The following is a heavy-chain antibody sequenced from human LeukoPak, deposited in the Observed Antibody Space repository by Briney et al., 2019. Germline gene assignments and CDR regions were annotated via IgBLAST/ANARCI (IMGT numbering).Heavy chain of an antibody. CDR3: ARPTVLNWFDP. V-gene: IGHV4-59*01. Sequence: SETLSLTCTVSGGSISSYYWSWIRQPPGKGLEWIGYIYYSGSTNYNPSLKSRVTISVDTSKNQFSLKLSSVTAADTAVYYCARPTVLNWFDPWGQGTLVTVSS. J-gene: IGHJ5*02. CDR1: GGSISSYY. D-gene: IGHD4-17*01. CDR2: IYYSGST.